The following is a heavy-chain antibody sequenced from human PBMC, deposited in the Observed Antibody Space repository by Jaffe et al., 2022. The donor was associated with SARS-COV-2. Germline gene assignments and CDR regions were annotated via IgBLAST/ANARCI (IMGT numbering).Heavy chain of an antibody. J-gene: IGHJ4*02. D-gene: IGHD6-6*01. V-gene: IGHV6-1*01. CDR2: TYYRSKWFY. CDR3: ARDSTRAARLLDY. Sequence: QVQLQQSGPGLVKPSQTLSVTCAISGDSVSTTGGAWNWIRQSPSRGLEWLGRTYYRSKWFYDYAVSVKSRISINPDTSKNQVSLQLNSVTPEDTAVYYCARDSTRAARLLDYWGQGTLVTVSS. CDR1: GDSVSTTGGA.